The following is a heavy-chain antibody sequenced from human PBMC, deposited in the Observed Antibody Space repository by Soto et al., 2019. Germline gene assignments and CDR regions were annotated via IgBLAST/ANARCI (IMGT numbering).Heavy chain of an antibody. D-gene: IGHD6-13*01. V-gene: IGHV4-39*01. CDR1: GGSTSSSRDY. CDR2: IYYSGST. Sequence: SETLSLTCTVSGGSTSSSRDYWGWIRQPPGKGLEWIGSIYYSGSTYYSPSLKSRVTISADTSKNKFSLKLSSVTAADTAVYYCARTRGRSWTIEFWGKGTLLTV. J-gene: IGHJ4*02. CDR3: ARTRGRSWTIEF.